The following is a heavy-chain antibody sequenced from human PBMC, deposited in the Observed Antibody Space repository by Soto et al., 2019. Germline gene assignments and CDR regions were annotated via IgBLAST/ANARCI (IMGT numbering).Heavy chain of an antibody. CDR3: AKDYDSSGYDYYYGMDV. CDR1: GFTFSSYA. CDR2: ISGSGGST. V-gene: IGHV3-23*01. D-gene: IGHD3-22*01. J-gene: IGHJ6*02. Sequence: GGSLRLSGAASGFTFSSYALGGVRQAPGKGRGGVSAISGSGGSTYYADSVKGRFTISRDNSKNTLYLQMNSLSAEDTAVYYCAKDYDSSGYDYYYGMDVWGQGTTVTVSS.